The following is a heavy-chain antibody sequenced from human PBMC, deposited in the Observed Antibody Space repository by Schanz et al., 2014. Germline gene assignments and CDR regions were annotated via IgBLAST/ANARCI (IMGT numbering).Heavy chain of an antibody. D-gene: IGHD2-8*02. J-gene: IGHJ4*02. V-gene: IGHV3-23*01. Sequence: EVHLLESGGGLVPPGGSLRLSCEASGFSFGNYGMSWVRQAPGKGLEWVSGFDAHDGRAYYADSAKGRFTISRDNSKSTLYVEMNSLRVEDTAVYYCAKTLFPGGTQTFGNWGRGPLVTVSS. CDR3: AKTLFPGGTQTFGN. CDR2: FDAHDGRA. CDR1: GFSFGNYG.